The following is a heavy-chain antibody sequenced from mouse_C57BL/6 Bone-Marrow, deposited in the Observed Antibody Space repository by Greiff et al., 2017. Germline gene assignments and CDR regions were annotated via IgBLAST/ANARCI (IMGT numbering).Heavy chain of an antibody. J-gene: IGHJ1*03. D-gene: IGHD2-10*02. CDR3: TTFEYSSGLWYFDV. Sequence: VQLKQSGAELVRPGASVKLSCTASGFNIKDDYMHWVKQRPEQGLEWIGWIDPENGDTEYASKFQGKATITADTSSNTAYLQLRCLTSEDTAVYYCTTFEYSSGLWYFDVWGTGTTVTVSS. CDR2: IDPENGDT. V-gene: IGHV14-4*01. CDR1: GFNIKDDY.